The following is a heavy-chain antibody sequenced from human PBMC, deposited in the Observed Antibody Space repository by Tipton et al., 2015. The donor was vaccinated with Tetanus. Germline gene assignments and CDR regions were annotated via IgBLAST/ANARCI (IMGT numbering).Heavy chain of an antibody. Sequence: TLSLTCTVSGASISSSYWSWIRQPPGKGLEWIGSIYYNGGTNSNPSLKSRVAISRDTSKNQFSLMLRSVTAADTAMYYCARHSSSWDDYYYYGLDVWGQGTTVTVSS. CDR1: GASISSSY. CDR3: ARHSSSWDDYYYYGLDV. CDR2: IYYNGGT. D-gene: IGHD6-13*01. V-gene: IGHV4-59*08. J-gene: IGHJ6*02.